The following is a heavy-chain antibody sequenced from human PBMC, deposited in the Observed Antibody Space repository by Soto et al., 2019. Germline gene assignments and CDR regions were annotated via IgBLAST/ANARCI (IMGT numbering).Heavy chain of an antibody. J-gene: IGHJ4*02. V-gene: IGHV1-69*13. CDR2: VIPVFNTS. Sequence: ASVKVSCKASGGAFGRYSVSWVRQAPGQGLEWIGGVIPVFNTSNYSLKFQGRVAIFADLSTSTVFMELRSLRSEDTAVYYCARGDEMTAVTIFEYWGQGTLVTVSS. CDR1: GGAFGRYS. CDR3: ARGDEMTAVTIFEY. D-gene: IGHD4-17*01.